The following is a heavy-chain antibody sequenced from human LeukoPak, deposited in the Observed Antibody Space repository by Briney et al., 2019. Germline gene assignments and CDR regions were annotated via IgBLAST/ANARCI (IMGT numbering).Heavy chain of an antibody. V-gene: IGHV3-30-3*01. CDR3: ARETAMVTPLFDY. J-gene: IGHJ4*02. CDR1: GFTFSSYA. Sequence: QTGGSLRLSCAASGFTFSSYAMHWVRQAPGKGLEWVAVISYDGSNKYYADSVKGRFTISRDNYKNTLYLQMNSLRAEDTAVYYCARETAMVTPLFDYWGQGTLVTVSS. CDR2: ISYDGSNK. D-gene: IGHD5-18*01.